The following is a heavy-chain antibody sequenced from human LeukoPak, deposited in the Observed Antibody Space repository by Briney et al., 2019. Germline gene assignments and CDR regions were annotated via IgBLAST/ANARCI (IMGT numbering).Heavy chain of an antibody. CDR1: GGSISSYY. Sequence: SETLSLTCTVSGGSISSYYWSWIRQPPGKGLEWIGYIYYSGSANYNPSLKSRVTISVDTSKNQFSLKLSSVTAADTAVYYCARDDCSGGSCYGYWGQGTLVTVSS. D-gene: IGHD2-15*01. V-gene: IGHV4-59*12. CDR2: IYYSGSA. J-gene: IGHJ4*02. CDR3: ARDDCSGGSCYGY.